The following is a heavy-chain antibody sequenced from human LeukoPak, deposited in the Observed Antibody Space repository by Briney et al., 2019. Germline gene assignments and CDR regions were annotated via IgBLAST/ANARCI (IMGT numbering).Heavy chain of an antibody. CDR2: IYPGDSDT. CDR1: GYSFTSYW. D-gene: IGHD3-10*01. CDR3: ARENSNYGSDNWFDP. J-gene: IGHJ5*02. V-gene: IGHV5-51*01. Sequence: GESLKISCKGSGYSFTSYWIGWVRQMPRKGLEWMGIIYPGDSDTRYSPSFQGQVTISADKSISTAYLQWSSLKASDTAMYYCARENSNYGSDNWFDPWGQGTLVTVSS.